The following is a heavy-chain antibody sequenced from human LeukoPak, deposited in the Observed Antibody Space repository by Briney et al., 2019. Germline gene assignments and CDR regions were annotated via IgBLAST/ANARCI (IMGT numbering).Heavy chain of an antibody. CDR2: IIPIFGTA. CDR1: GGTFSSYA. D-gene: IGHD4-17*01. V-gene: IGHV1-69*06. Sequence: SVKVSCTASGGTFSSYAISWVRQAPGQGLEWMGGIIPIFGTANYAQKFQGRVTITADKSTSTAYMELSSLRSEDTAVYYCARGLGDYEVLGAFDIWGQGTMVTVSS. CDR3: ARGLGDYEVLGAFDI. J-gene: IGHJ3*02.